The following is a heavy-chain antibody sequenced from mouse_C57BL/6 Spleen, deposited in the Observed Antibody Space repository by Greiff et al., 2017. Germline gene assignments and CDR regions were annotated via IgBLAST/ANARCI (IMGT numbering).Heavy chain of an antibody. CDR1: GFTFSSYG. Sequence: EVHLVESGGDLVKPGGSLKLSCAASGFTFSSYGMSWVRQTPDKRLEWVATISSGGSYTYYPDSVTGRFTISRDNAKNTLYLQMSSLKSEDTAMYYWARQPSSWNYYAMDYWGQGTSVTVSS. J-gene: IGHJ4*01. D-gene: IGHD1-1*01. CDR3: ARQPSSWNYYAMDY. CDR2: ISSGGSYT. V-gene: IGHV5-6*01.